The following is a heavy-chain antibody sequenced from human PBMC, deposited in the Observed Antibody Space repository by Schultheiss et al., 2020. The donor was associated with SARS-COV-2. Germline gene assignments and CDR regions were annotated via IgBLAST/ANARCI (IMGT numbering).Heavy chain of an antibody. CDR3: ARDLAGYYDSSGYPVD. CDR2: ISAYNGNT. J-gene: IGHJ1*01. Sequence: SVKVSCKASGGTFSSYAISWVRQAPGQGLEWMGWISAYNGNTNYAQKLQGRVTITADESTSTAYMELSSLRSEDTAVYYCARDLAGYYDSSGYPVDWGXGXX. CDR1: GGTFSSYA. V-gene: IGHV1-69*13. D-gene: IGHD3-22*01.